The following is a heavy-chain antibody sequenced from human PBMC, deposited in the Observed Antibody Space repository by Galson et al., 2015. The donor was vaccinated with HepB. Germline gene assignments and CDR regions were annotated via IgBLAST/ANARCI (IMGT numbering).Heavy chain of an antibody. D-gene: IGHD3-16*01. V-gene: IGHV3-23*01. J-gene: IGHJ6*02. CDR3: AKGGGPDYYYLYGMDV. CDR2: ISGSGGNT. Sequence: SLRLSCAASGFTFSTYTMTWVRQAPGKGLDWVSAISGSGGNTYYAESVKGRFTISRDNSKNTLYLQMNSLRAEDTAVYYCAKGGGPDYYYLYGMDVWGQGTTVTVSS. CDR1: GFTFSTYT.